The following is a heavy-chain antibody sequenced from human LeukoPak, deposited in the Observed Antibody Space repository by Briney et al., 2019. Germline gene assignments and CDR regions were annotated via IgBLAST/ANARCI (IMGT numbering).Heavy chain of an antibody. V-gene: IGHV3-21*01. CDR2: ISSSSSYI. D-gene: IGHD6-6*01. CDR1: GFTFSSYS. Sequence: GGSLRLSCAASGFTFSSYSMNWVRQAPGKGLEWVSSISSSSSYIYYADSVKGRFTISRDNSKNTLYLQMNSLRAEDTAVYYCARDPYSSSSYLDYWGQGTLVTVSS. J-gene: IGHJ4*02. CDR3: ARDPYSSSSYLDY.